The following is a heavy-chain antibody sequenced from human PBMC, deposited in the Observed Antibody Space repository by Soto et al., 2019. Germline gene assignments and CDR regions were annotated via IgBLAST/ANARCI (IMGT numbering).Heavy chain of an antibody. J-gene: IGHJ3*02. CDR2: IRSENDGGTT. CDR1: GVNFNEAW. V-gene: IGHV3-15*07. D-gene: IGHD1-26*01. CDR3: TTWGYI. Sequence: EVQLVESGGGLVQPGESLRLSCEASGVNFNEAWMSWVRQAPGKGLEWVGRIRSENDGGTTEYDAPVNGRFSISRDDSKSMLFLQMNSLEIEDTAVYFCTTWGYILSQGTMVTVSS.